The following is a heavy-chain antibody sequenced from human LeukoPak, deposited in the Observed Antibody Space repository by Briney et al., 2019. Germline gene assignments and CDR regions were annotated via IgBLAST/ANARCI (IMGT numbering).Heavy chain of an antibody. V-gene: IGHV3-33*06. D-gene: IGHD4-11*01. J-gene: IGHJ4*02. Sequence: PGKSLTLSCVASQFTFSHYGMHWVRQAPGQGLEWVAVIWNDGSNQYYADSVKGRFTISRDNSQNTVFLRMNSLRAEDTAVYYCAKDAQRGFDYSNSLEYWGQGTLVTVS. CDR2: IWNDGSNQ. CDR3: AKDAQRGFDYSNSLEY. CDR1: QFTFSHYG.